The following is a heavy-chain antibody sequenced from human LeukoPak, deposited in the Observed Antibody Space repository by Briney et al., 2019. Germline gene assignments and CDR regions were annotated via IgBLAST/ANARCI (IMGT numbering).Heavy chain of an antibody. V-gene: IGHV3-23*01. Sequence: GGSLRLSCAASGLTFSTSDTSWVRQAPGKGPEWLSLIVQSGTTYYAESVEGRFTISRDNSQNTVFMQMNSLRAEDTAVYYCATRPTPRDRDFWGQGTLVTVSS. CDR2: IVQSGTT. D-gene: IGHD5-24*01. CDR1: GLTFSTSD. CDR3: ATRPTPRDRDF. J-gene: IGHJ4*02.